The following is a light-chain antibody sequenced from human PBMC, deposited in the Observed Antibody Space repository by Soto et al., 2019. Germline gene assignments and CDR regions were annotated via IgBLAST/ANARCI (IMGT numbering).Light chain of an antibody. V-gene: IGLV1-44*01. CDR3: ETWDDSPRDVV. Sequence: QSVLTQPPSASGTPGQRVTISCSGSSSNIGSNAVNWYQQLPGTAPKLLIYNTNQRPSGAPDRFSGSKSGTSASLAISGLQSEDEADYYCETWDDSPRDVVFGGGTKLTVL. CDR1: SSNIGSNA. J-gene: IGLJ2*01. CDR2: NTN.